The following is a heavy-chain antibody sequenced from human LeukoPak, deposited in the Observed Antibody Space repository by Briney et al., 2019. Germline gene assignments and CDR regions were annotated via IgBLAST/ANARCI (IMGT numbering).Heavy chain of an antibody. CDR2: IIPIFGTA. D-gene: IGHD5-18*01. J-gene: IGHJ4*02. Sequence: PVKVSCKASGGTFSSYAISWVRQAPGQGLEWMGGIIPIFGTANYAQKFQGRVTITADESTSTAYMELSSLRSEDTAVYYCARDVDTAMANEGYWGQGTLVTVSS. CDR1: GGTFSSYA. V-gene: IGHV1-69*13. CDR3: ARDVDTAMANEGY.